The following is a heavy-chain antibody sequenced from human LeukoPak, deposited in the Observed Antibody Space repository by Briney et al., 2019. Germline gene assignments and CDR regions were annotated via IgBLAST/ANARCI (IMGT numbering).Heavy chain of an antibody. CDR3: ARHRISDYDSGVSWCDP. Sequence: GESLKISCKGSGYSFRSYWIVWVRQMPGRGLEYMGFIYPGDSNTRYSPSFQGQVTISADKSISTAYLQWSSLKASDTAMYYCARHRISDYDSGVSWCDPWGQGTLVTVSS. D-gene: IGHD5-12*01. CDR1: GYSFRSYW. V-gene: IGHV5-51*01. J-gene: IGHJ5*02. CDR2: IYPGDSNT.